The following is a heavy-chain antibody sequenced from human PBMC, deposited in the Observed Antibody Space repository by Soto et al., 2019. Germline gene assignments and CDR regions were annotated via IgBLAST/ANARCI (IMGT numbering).Heavy chain of an antibody. CDR3: ARGRRYSFYGY. D-gene: IGHD5-18*01. V-gene: IGHV4-34*01. J-gene: IGHJ4*02. CDR2: INHSGST. Sequence: PSETLSLTCAVYGGSFSGYYWSWIRQPPGKGLEWIGEINHSGSTNYNPSLKSRVTISVDTSKNQFSLKLSSVTAADTAVYYCARGRRYSFYGYWGQGTLVTVSS. CDR1: GGSFSGYY.